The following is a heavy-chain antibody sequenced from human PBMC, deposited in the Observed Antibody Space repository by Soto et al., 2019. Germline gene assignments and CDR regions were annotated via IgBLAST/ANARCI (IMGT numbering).Heavy chain of an antibody. D-gene: IGHD3-10*01. V-gene: IGHV3-23*01. CDR3: ARDNEGIGSGSPFYSYYYGMDV. CDR1: GFTFRNYV. CDR2: ISVSGGST. Sequence: GGSLRLSCTASGFTFRNYVMSWVRQAPGRGLEWVSAISVSGGSTFYADSVKGRFIISRDNSKNTLYLQLNSLRAEDTAVYYCARDNEGIGSGSPFYSYYYGMDVWGQGTTVTVSS. J-gene: IGHJ6*02.